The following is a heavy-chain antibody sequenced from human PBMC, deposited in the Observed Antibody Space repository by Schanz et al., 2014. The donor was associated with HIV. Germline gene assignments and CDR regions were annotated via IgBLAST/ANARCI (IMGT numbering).Heavy chain of an antibody. J-gene: IGHJ6*02. CDR3: ARPALVCSGGSCYRDHYYYGMDV. V-gene: IGHV3-21*01. CDR1: GFTFSSYA. D-gene: IGHD2-15*01. CDR2: ISSSSSYI. Sequence: EVQLVESGGGLVKPGGSLRLSCAASGFTFSSYAMSWVRQAPGKGLEWVSSISSSSSYIYYADSVKGRFTISRDNAKNSLYLQMNSLRAEDTAVYYCARPALVCSGGSCYRDHYYYGMDVWGQGTTVTVSS.